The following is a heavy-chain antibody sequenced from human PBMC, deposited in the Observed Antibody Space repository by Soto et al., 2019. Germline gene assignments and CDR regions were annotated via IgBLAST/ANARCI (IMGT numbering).Heavy chain of an antibody. J-gene: IGHJ3*01. Sequence: QVNLQESGPGLVRPSDTLSLTCVVSGSSVTDSDWWVWIRQPPGKGLGWVGSIFHTGATYSNPSLKNRVSFSVDKSKNHFSLRLTSATALDTAVYFCARRFLEWGDAFDVWGQGALVTVSS. CDR2: IFHTGAT. D-gene: IGHD3-3*01. CDR3: ARRFLEWGDAFDV. V-gene: IGHV4-28*01. CDR1: GSSVTDSDW.